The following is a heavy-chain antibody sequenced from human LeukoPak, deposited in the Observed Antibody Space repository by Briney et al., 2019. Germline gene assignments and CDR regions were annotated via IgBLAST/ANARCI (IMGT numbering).Heavy chain of an antibody. CDR1: GFTFSSYW. CDR3: ARLGPYYYGSARAFDI. V-gene: IGHV3-7*01. CDR2: IKQDGSEK. Sequence: GGSLRLSCAASGFTFSSYWMSWVRQAPGKGLEWVANIKQDGSEKYYVDSVKGGFTISRDNAKNSLYLQMNSLRAEDTAVYYCARLGPYYYGSARAFDIWGQGTMVTVSS. J-gene: IGHJ3*02. D-gene: IGHD3-10*01.